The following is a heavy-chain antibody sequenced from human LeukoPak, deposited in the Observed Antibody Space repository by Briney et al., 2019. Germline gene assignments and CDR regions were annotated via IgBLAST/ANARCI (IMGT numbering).Heavy chain of an antibody. J-gene: IGHJ4*02. D-gene: IGHD2-2*01. CDR2: IYYSGST. CDR1: GGSISSYY. CDR3: AREGPLGYCSSTSCYRGEYYFDY. Sequence: PSETLSLTCTVFGGSISSYYWSWIRQPPGKGLEWIGYIYYSGSTNYNPSLKSRVTISVDTSKNQFSLKLSSVTAADTAVYYCAREGPLGYCSSTSCYRGEYYFDYWGQGTLVTVSS. V-gene: IGHV4-59*01.